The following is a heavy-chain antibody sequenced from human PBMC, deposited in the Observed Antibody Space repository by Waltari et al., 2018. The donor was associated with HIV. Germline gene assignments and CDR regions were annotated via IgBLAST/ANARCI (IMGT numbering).Heavy chain of an antibody. CDR3: ARDFWGGYYYGMDV. CDR2: ISSSSSYI. J-gene: IGHJ6*02. CDR1: GLTFSSYS. Sequence: EVQLVESGGGLVKPGGSLSLSCAASGLTFSSYSMNWVRQAPGKGLEWVSSISSSSSYIYYADSVKGRFTISRDNAKNSLYLQMNSLRAEDTAVYYCARDFWGGYYYGMDVWGQGTTVTVSS. D-gene: IGHD3-16*01. V-gene: IGHV3-21*01.